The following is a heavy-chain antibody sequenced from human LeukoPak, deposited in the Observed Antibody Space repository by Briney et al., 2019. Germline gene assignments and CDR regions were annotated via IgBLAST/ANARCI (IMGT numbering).Heavy chain of an antibody. J-gene: IGHJ4*02. D-gene: IGHD6-6*01. CDR1: GYSISSGYY. V-gene: IGHV4-38-2*02. Sequence: SETLSLTCAVSGYSISSGYYWGWIRQPPGKGLEWIGSIYHSGSTYYNPFLKSRVTISVDTSKNQFSLKLSSVTAADTAVYYCARDRIAARQGYFDYWGQGTLVTVSS. CDR3: ARDRIAARQGYFDY. CDR2: IYHSGST.